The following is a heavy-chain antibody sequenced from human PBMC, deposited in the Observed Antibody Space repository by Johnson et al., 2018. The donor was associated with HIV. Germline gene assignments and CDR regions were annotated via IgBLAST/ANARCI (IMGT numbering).Heavy chain of an antibody. D-gene: IGHD3-10*01. CDR3: AKLGLVKYYDGCHDACDI. V-gene: IGHV3-30*02. Sequence: QVQLVESGGGVVQPGGSLRLSCAASGFTFSRYGIHWVRQAPGKGLEWVAFIRYDGSNKYYADSVKGRFTISRDNSKNTLYLQINSLRTEDTAVYYCAKLGLVKYYDGCHDACDIWGKGTKVTVSS. CDR1: GFTFSRYG. CDR2: IRYDGSNK. J-gene: IGHJ3*02.